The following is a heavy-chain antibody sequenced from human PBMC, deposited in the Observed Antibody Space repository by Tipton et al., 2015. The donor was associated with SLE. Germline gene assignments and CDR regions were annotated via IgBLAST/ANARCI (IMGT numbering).Heavy chain of an antibody. D-gene: IGHD3-3*01. Sequence: TLSLTCTVSGGSISSGSYYWSWIRQPAGKGLEWIGRIYTSGSTNYNPSLKSRVTISVDTSKNQFSLKLSSVTAADTAVYYCARVGDFWSGYPFDYWGQGTLVTVSS. V-gene: IGHV4-61*02. J-gene: IGHJ4*02. CDR1: GGSISSGSYY. CDR2: IYTSGST. CDR3: ARVGDFWSGYPFDY.